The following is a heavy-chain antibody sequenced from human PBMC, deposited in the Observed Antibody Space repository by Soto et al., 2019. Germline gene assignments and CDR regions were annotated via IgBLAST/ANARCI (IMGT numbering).Heavy chain of an antibody. J-gene: IGHJ6*02. CDR1: GFTFSSYG. V-gene: IGHV3-30*18. CDR2: ISYDGSNK. Sequence: QVQLVESGGGVVQPGRSLRLSCAASGFTFSSYGMHWVRQAPGKGLEWVAVISYDGSNKYYADSVKGRFTISRDNSKNTLYLQMNSLRAEDKAVYYCAKDRSSGFSYYYGMDVWGQGPTVTVSS. D-gene: IGHD6-19*01. CDR3: AKDRSSGFSYYYGMDV.